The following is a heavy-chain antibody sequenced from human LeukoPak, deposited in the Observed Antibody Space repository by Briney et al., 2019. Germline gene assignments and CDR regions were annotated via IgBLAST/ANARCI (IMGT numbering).Heavy chain of an antibody. D-gene: IGHD2-2*01. CDR2: IRRGDGST. V-gene: IGHV3-23*01. CDR1: GFTFSRYA. J-gene: IGHJ4*02. CDR3: ARQVSCDTTTCYAGMPPDY. Sequence: PGGSLRLSCAASGFTFSRYAMSWVRQTPEKGLEWVSVIRRGDGSTYYADSVRGRFTISRDDSGNTLFLQMNSLRAEDTAVYYCARQVSCDTTTCYAGMPPDYWGQGTLVTVSS.